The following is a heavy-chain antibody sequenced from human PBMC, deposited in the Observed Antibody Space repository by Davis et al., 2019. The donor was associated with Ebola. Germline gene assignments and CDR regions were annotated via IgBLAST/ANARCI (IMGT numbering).Heavy chain of an antibody. Sequence: ASVKVSCKASRNTFTTYYMHWVRQAPGQGLEWMGIINPSGGSTTYAQKFQGRVTMTRDTSTSTVYMELSSLRSEDTAVYYCARDPGNYYYGSGSLDCWGQGTLVTVSS. J-gene: IGHJ4*02. CDR1: RNTFTTYY. V-gene: IGHV1-46*01. D-gene: IGHD3-10*01. CDR3: ARDPGNYYYGSGSLDC. CDR2: INPSGGST.